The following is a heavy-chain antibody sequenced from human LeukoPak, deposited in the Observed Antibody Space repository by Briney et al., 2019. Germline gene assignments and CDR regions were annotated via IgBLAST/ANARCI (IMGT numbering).Heavy chain of an antibody. Sequence: ASVKVSCKASGYTFTGYYMHWVRPAPGQGLAWMGWINPNSGGTNYAQKFQGRVTMTRDTSISTAYMELSRLRSDDTAVYYCARVGRSFNWFDPWGQGTLVTVSS. D-gene: IGHD6-19*01. J-gene: IGHJ5*02. V-gene: IGHV1-2*02. CDR1: GYTFTGYY. CDR3: ARVGRSFNWFDP. CDR2: INPNSGGT.